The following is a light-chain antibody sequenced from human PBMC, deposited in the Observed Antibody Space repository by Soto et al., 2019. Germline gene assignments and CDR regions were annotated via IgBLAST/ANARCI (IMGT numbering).Light chain of an antibody. CDR1: QNVYNN. J-gene: IGKJ4*01. CDR2: DAS. CDR3: QQCRNWPLT. V-gene: IGKV3-15*01. Sequence: EILMTHSPATLSVSPGEGATLSCKASQNVYNNLAWYQQRPGQPPRLLIYDASTRATGISARFSGSGYGTEFTLTISSLQSEDFAVYFCQQCRNWPLTFGGGTKVDIK.